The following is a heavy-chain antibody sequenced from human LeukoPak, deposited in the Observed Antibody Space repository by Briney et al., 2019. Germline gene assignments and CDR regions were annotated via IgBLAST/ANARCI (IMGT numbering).Heavy chain of an antibody. CDR2: VHYDGSNK. CDR1: GFTFSTYG. Sequence: SGGSLRLSCVASGFTFSTYGMHWVRQAPGKGLEWVAFVHYDGSNKYYADSVKGRFTISRDNSKNTLYLQMSSLRAEDTAVYYCAKYYDSSGCYFTRAFDIWGRGTMVTVSS. V-gene: IGHV3-30*02. J-gene: IGHJ3*02. D-gene: IGHD3-22*01. CDR3: AKYYDSSGCYFTRAFDI.